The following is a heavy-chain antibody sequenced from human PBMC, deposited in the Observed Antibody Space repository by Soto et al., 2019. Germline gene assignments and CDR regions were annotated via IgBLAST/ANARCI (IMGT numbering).Heavy chain of an antibody. CDR2: IYYSGST. Sequence: SETLSLTCTVSGGSISTFYWSWIRQPPGKGLEWIAYIYYSGSTNYNPSLKSRVSISVDTSKSQFSLKLSSVTAEDTAVYYCVPAGGSGPFEYWGLGALVTVSS. J-gene: IGHJ4*02. V-gene: IGHV4-59*01. CDR3: VPAGGSGPFEY. D-gene: IGHD3-16*01. CDR1: GGSISTFY.